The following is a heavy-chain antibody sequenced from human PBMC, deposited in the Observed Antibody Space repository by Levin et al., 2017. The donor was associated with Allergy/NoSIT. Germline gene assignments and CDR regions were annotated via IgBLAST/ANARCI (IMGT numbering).Heavy chain of an antibody. V-gene: IGHV3-30*18. CDR1: GFSLDNYG. J-gene: IGHJ6*02. Sequence: RTGGSLRLSCAASGFSLDNYGIHWVRQAPGKGLEWVAVISYDGSYQFYADSVEGRFTVSRDNSKNLLFLQMNSLRPEDTAMYYCAKDERRLVATIYFQYYGMDVWGQGTTVIVSS. CDR3: AKDERRLVATIYFQYYGMDV. D-gene: IGHD5-24*01. CDR2: ISYDGSYQ.